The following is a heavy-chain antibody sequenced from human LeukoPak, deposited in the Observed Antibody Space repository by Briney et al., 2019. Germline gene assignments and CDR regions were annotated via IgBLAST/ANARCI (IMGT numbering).Heavy chain of an antibody. J-gene: IGHJ4*02. V-gene: IGHV3-23*01. CDR1: GFTFSSYA. D-gene: IGHD6-13*01. CDR2: ISGSGGST. CDR3: AKDRVPYSSPPDY. Sequence: GGSLRLSCAASGFTFSSYAMSWVRQAPGKGLEGGSAISGSGGSTYYADSVKGRFTISRDNSKNTLYLQMNSLRAEDTAVYYCAKDRVPYSSPPDYWGQGTLVTVSS.